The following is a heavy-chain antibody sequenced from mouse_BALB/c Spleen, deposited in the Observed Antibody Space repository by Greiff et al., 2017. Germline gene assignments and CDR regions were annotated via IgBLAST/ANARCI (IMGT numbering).Heavy chain of an antibody. J-gene: IGHJ3*01. CDR2: ISSGGSYT. CDR1: GFTFSSYG. CDR3: ARLYGKGEAWFAY. V-gene: IGHV5-6*01. D-gene: IGHD1-1*01. Sequence: EVKLVESGGDLVKPGGSLKLSCAASGFTFSSYGMSWVRQTPDKRLEWVATISSGGSYTYYPDSVKGRFTISRDNAKNTLYLQMSSLKSEDTAMYYCARLYGKGEAWFAYWGQGTLVTVSA.